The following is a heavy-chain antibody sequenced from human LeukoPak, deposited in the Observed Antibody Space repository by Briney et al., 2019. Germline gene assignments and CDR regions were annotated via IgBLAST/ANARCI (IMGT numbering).Heavy chain of an antibody. CDR2: ISRSSSYI. D-gene: IGHD6-13*01. CDR3: AREAYSSSWYDY. CDR1: GFTFSSYS. J-gene: IGHJ4*02. Sequence: GGSLRLSCAASGFTFSSYSMNWVRQAPGKGLEWVSPISRSSSYIYYADSVKGRFTISRDNAKNSLYLQMNSLRAEDTAVYYCAREAYSSSWYDYWGQGTLVTVSS. V-gene: IGHV3-21*01.